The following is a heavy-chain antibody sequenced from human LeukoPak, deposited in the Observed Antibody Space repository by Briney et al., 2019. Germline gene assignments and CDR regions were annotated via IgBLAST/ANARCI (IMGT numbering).Heavy chain of an antibody. J-gene: IGHJ6*03. Sequence: SETLSLTCTVSGGSISSYYWSWIRQPPGKGLEWIGYIYYSGSTNYNPSLKSRVTISVDTSKNQFSLKLSSVTAADTAVYYCARVYYYDSSGYRSPLYYYYYMDVRGKGTTVTVSS. CDR3: ARVYYYDSSGYRSPLYYYYYMDV. CDR2: IYYSGST. D-gene: IGHD3-22*01. CDR1: GGSISSYY. V-gene: IGHV4-59*01.